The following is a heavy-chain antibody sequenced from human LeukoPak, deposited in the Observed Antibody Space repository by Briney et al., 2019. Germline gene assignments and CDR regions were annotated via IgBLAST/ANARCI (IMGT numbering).Heavy chain of an antibody. D-gene: IGHD5-12*01. V-gene: IGHV4-34*01. J-gene: IGHJ3*02. Sequence: PSETLSLTCAVYGGSFSGYYWSWIRQPPGKGLEWIGEINHSGSTNYNPSLKSRVTISVDTSKNQFSLKLSSVTAADTAVYYCARHSGGTEWLRLGHDAFDIWGQGTMVTVSS. CDR2: INHSGST. CDR1: GGSFSGYY. CDR3: ARHSGGTEWLRLGHDAFDI.